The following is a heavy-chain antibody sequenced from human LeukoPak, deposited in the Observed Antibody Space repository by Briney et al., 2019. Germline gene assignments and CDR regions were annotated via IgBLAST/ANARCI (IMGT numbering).Heavy chain of an antibody. CDR1: GFTFSSHA. Sequence: GGSLRLSCAASGFTFSSHAMSWVRQAPGKGLEWVSVISDSGGSTYYADSVKGRFTISRDNSKNTLHLQMNSLRAEDTAVYYCAKGRGSGYYTPFDYWGQGTLVTVSS. V-gene: IGHV3-23*01. CDR3: AKGRGSGYYTPFDY. J-gene: IGHJ4*02. CDR2: ISDSGGST. D-gene: IGHD3-22*01.